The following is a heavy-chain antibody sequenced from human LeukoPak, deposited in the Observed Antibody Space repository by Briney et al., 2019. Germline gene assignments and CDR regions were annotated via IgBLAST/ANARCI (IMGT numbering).Heavy chain of an antibody. CDR2: IWYDGSNK. CDR3: ARARGWQPNYYHHYMDV. Sequence: GGSLRLSCTPSGFTFNSYAMFWVRQAPGKGLEWVSLIWYDGSNKYYADSVKGRFTISRDNSKNTLYLQMNSLRAEDTAVYYCARARGWQPNYYHHYMDVWGTGTTVNVSS. J-gene: IGHJ6*03. V-gene: IGHV3-33*07. CDR1: GFTFNSYA. D-gene: IGHD2-15*01.